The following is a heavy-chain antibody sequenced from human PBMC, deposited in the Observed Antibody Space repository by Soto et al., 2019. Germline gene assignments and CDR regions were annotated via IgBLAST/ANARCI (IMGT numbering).Heavy chain of an antibody. CDR3: ARDRPFGSDSRLGGPLIPYYFDH. Sequence: EVQLVESGGTLVQPGGSLRLSCAASGFTFSSYTMNWVRQAPGKGLEWISYISSSSRTINYADSVRGRLTVSRDNAKDTLFLQMTSLRHEDTGLYFCARDRPFGSDSRLGGPLIPYYFDHFGQGTLVTVSS. V-gene: IGHV3-48*02. CDR2: ISSSSRTI. J-gene: IGHJ4*02. CDR1: GFTFSSYT. D-gene: IGHD2-21*02.